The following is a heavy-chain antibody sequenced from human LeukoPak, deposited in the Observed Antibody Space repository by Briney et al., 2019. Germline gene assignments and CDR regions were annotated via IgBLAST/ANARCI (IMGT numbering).Heavy chain of an antibody. D-gene: IGHD3-10*01. Sequence: SETLSLTCTVSGGSISSYYWSWIRQPPGKGLEWIGYIYYSGSTNYNPSLKSRVTISVDTSKNQSSLQLNSVTPEDTAVYSCAREGTMIRGVKNWFDTWGQGTLVTVSS. CDR3: AREGTMIRGVKNWFDT. CDR2: IYYSGST. V-gene: IGHV4-59*12. CDR1: GGSISSYY. J-gene: IGHJ5*02.